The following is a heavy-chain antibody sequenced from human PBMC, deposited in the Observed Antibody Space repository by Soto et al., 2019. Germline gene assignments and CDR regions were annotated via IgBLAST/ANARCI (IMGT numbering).Heavy chain of an antibody. CDR2: INPSGGST. J-gene: IGHJ4*02. D-gene: IGHD6-13*01. V-gene: IGHV1-46*01. CDR1: GYTFTSYY. CDR3: AIPVCSGRRTDGSCWYSFGY. Sequence: ASVKVSCKASGYTFTSYYMHWVRQAPGQGLEWMGIINPSGGSTSYAQKFQGRVTMTRDTSTSTDYMELSSLRSEDTAVYYCAIPVCSGRRTDGSCWYSFGYWGQGTVVSVS.